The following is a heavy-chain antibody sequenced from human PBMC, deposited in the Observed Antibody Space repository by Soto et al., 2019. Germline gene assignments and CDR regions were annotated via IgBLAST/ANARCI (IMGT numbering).Heavy chain of an antibody. CDR3: ARWGTTGGLDV. CDR1: GFTFRSYV. D-gene: IGHD3-16*01. V-gene: IGHV3-33*05. CDR2: TSYDGSNN. J-gene: IGHJ4*02. Sequence: QVQLVESGGGVVQPGTSLRLSCVGSGFTFRSYVIHWVRQAPGKGLEWVALTSYDGSNNFYGDSVKGRFTISRDNSRNTVELQMDSLRIEDTALYYSARWGTTGGLDVWGQGTLVSVSS.